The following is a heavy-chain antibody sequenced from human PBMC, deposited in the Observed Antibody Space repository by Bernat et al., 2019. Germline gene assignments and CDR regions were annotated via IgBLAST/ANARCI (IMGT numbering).Heavy chain of an antibody. CDR3: AKDLGSGGNMYRLVDY. D-gene: IGHD2-15*01. CDR1: GFTFSSYA. V-gene: IGHV3-23*01. J-gene: IGHJ4*02. Sequence: EVQLLESGGGLVQPGGSLRLSCAASGFTFSSYAMSWVRQAPGKGLEWVSAISGSGVSTSYADSVKGRFTISRDNSKNTLYVQMNSLRAEDTAIYYCAKDLGSGGNMYRLVDYWGQGTLVTVSS. CDR2: ISGSGVST.